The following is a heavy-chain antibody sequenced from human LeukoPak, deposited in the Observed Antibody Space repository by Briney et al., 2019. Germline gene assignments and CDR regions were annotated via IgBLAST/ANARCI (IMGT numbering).Heavy chain of an antibody. D-gene: IGHD6-6*01. CDR1: SFSISDYY. CDR2: IYYSGST. J-gene: IGHJ4*02. Sequence: GSLRLSCAASSFSISDYYMDWIRQAPGKGLEWIGSIYYSGSTYYNPSLKSRVTISVDTSKNQFSLKLSSVTPEDTAVYYCARDLTIYSSSTTSYFDYWGQGTLVTVSS. CDR3: ARDLTIYSSSTTSYFDY. V-gene: IGHV4-39*07.